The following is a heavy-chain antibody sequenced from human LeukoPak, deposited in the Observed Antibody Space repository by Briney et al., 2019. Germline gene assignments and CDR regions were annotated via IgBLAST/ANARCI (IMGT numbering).Heavy chain of an antibody. Sequence: PQTLSLTCTVSGGSISSGDYYWSWIRQPPGKGLEWIGYIYYSGSTYYNPSLKSRVTISVDTSKNQFSLKLSSVTAADTAVYYCARAYSSSWYLLPYYFDYWGQGTLVTVSS. V-gene: IGHV4-30-4*08. CDR2: IYYSGST. CDR1: GGSISSGDYY. J-gene: IGHJ4*02. D-gene: IGHD6-13*01. CDR3: ARAYSSSWYLLPYYFDY.